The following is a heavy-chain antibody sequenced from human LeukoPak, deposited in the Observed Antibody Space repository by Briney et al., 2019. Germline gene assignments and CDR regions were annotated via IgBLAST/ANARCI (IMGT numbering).Heavy chain of an antibody. CDR2: IIPIIGIA. CDR1: GGTFSSYA. CDR3: ARDIVEMATIGDYGMDV. D-gene: IGHD5-24*01. Sequence: SVKVSCKASGGTFSSYAISWVRQAPGQGLEWMGSIIPIIGIANYAQKFQGRVTITADNSTSTAYMELSSLRSEDTAVYYCARDIVEMATIGDYGMDVWGQGTTVTVSS. J-gene: IGHJ6*02. V-gene: IGHV1-69*04.